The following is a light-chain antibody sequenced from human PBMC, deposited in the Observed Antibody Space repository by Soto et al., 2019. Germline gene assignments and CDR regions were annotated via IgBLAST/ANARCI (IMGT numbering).Light chain of an antibody. CDR3: QQYGSSRGT. CDR1: QSVSSSY. Sequence: EIVLTQSPGTLSLSPGERATLSCRASQSVSSSYLAWYQQKPGQAPRLLIYGASSRATGIPDRVSGSESGTDLTLTISRLEHEDFAVYYCQQYGSSRGTFGQGTKVEIK. CDR2: GAS. J-gene: IGKJ1*01. V-gene: IGKV3-20*01.